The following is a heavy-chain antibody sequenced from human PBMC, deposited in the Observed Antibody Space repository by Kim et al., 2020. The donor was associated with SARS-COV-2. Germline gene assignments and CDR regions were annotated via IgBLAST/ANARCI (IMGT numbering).Heavy chain of an antibody. J-gene: IGHJ4*02. D-gene: IGHD1-7*01. Sequence: DTVNGRFTITRNNSKNTLYLQMNSLRAEDTAVYYCAKDPITGPIYWGQGTLVTVSS. V-gene: IGHV3-23*01. CDR3: AKDPITGPIY.